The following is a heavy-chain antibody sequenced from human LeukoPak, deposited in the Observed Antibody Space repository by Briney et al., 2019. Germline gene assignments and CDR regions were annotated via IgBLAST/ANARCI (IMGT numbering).Heavy chain of an antibody. V-gene: IGHV1-2*02. J-gene: IGHJ4*02. CDR1: GYTFTGYY. CDR2: INPNGGGT. D-gene: IGHD4-23*01. Sequence: RASVKVSCKASGYTFTGYYMHWVRQAPGQGLEWMGWINPNGGGTYYAQKFQGRVTMTSDTSISTAYMELSRLRSDNTAVYYCARDLYGGTSATFDYWGQGTLVTVSS. CDR3: ARDLYGGTSATFDY.